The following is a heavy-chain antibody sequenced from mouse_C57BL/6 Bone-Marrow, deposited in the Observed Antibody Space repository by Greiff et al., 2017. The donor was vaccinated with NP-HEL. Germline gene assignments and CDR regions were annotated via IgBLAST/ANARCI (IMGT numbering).Heavy chain of an antibody. J-gene: IGHJ3*01. V-gene: IGHV1-76*01. CDR3: ARGRYSNYVAWFAY. CDR2: IYPGSGNT. Sequence: VQLQQSGAELVRPGASVKLSCKASGYTFTDYYINWVKQRPGQGLEWIARIYPGSGNTYYNEKFKGKATLTAEKSSSTAYMQLSSLTSEDSAVYFGARGRYSNYVAWFAYWGQGTLVTVSA. D-gene: IGHD2-5*01. CDR1: GYTFTDYY.